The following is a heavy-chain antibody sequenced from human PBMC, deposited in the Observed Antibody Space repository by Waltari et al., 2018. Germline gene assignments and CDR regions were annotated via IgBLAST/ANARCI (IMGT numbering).Heavy chain of an antibody. CDR1: GYSISSGYS. CDR3: ARYSSSLSFDY. V-gene: IGHV4-38-2*01. Sequence: QVQLQESGPGLVKPSETLSLTCAVSGYSISSGYSWGWIRQPPGKGLEWIGSIYHSGSTYYNPSLKSRVTISVDTSKNQFSLKLSSVTAADTAVYYCARYSSSLSFDYWGQGTLVTVSS. CDR2: IYHSGST. D-gene: IGHD6-13*01. J-gene: IGHJ4*02.